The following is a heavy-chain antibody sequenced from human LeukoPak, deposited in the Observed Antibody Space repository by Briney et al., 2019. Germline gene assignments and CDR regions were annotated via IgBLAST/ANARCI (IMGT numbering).Heavy chain of an antibody. D-gene: IGHD1-26*01. CDR2: IYYSGNT. Sequence: SETLSLTCTVSGGSISSYYWSWIRQPPGKGLEWIGYIYYSGNTNYNPSLKSRVTISVDTSKNQFSLKLSSVTAADTAMYYCARPLYSESPWYAFDLWAKGQWSPSLQ. CDR1: GGSISSYY. V-gene: IGHV4-59*08. J-gene: IGHJ3*01. CDR3: ARPLYSESPWYAFDL.